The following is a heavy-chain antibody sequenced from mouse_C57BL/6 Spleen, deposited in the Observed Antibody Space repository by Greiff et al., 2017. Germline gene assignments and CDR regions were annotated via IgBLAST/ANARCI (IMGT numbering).Heavy chain of an antibody. Sequence: DVKLVESGGDLVKPGGSLKLSCAASGFTFSSYGMSWVRQTPDKRLEWVATISSGGSYTYYPDSVKGRFTISRDNAKNTLYLQMSSLKSADTAMYDCARQEGGILFAYWGQGTLVTVSA. CDR1: GFTFSSYG. V-gene: IGHV5-6*02. CDR2: ISSGGSYT. CDR3: ARQEGGILFAY. J-gene: IGHJ3*01.